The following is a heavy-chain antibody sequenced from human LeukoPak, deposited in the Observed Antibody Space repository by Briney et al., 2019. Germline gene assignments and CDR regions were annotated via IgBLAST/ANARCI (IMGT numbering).Heavy chain of an antibody. D-gene: IGHD3-22*01. CDR2: IRYDGSNK. CDR1: GFTFSSYA. Sequence: GGSLRLSCAASGFTFSSYAMHWVRQAPGTGLEWVAFIRYDGSNKYYTDSVMGRFTISRDNSKNTLYLQMNSLRAEDTAVYYCAKEQKYHYDSSGYETDFDHWGQGTLVTVSS. CDR3: AKEQKYHYDSSGYETDFDH. V-gene: IGHV3-30*02. J-gene: IGHJ4*02.